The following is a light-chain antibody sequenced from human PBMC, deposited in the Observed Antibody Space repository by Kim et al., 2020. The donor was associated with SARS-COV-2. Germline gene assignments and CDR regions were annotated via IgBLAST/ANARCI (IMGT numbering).Light chain of an antibody. Sequence: ASVGDRVTITGRASQSISSWLAWYQQKPGKAPKLLIYKASSLKSGVPSRFSGSGSGTEFTLTISSLQPDDFATYYCQQYNSYSPYTFGQGTKLEI. CDR2: KAS. CDR3: QQYNSYSPYT. J-gene: IGKJ2*01. V-gene: IGKV1-5*03. CDR1: QSISSW.